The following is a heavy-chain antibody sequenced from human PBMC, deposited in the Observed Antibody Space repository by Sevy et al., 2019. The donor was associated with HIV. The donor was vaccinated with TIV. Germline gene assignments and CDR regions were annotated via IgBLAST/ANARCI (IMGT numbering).Heavy chain of an antibody. D-gene: IGHD1-26*01. V-gene: IGHV3-30*04. CDR1: GFIFSNFA. CDR2: TSYDGSHK. CDR3: ARGENNDEFFEY. Sequence: GGSLRLSCTVSGFIFSNFAMHWVRQAPGTGLEWVAVTSYDGSHKYYADSVKGRFTVSRDNSRNILSLEMSSLRRDDTAVYYCARGENNDEFFEYWGQGTLVTVSS. J-gene: IGHJ1*01.